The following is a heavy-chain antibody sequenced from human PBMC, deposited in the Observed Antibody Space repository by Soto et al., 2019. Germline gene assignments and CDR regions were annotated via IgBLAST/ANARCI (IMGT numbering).Heavy chain of an antibody. CDR1: GYSFTSYW. CDR3: ARHTLKEFRANTTTGYYYGMDV. J-gene: IGHJ6*02. V-gene: IGHV5-51*01. CDR2: IYPGDSDT. Sequence: PGASLKISCKGSGYSFTSYWIGCVRQMPGKGLEWMGIIYPGDSDTRYSPSFQGQVTISADKSISTACLQWSSLKASVTAMYYCARHTLKEFRANTTTGYYYGMDVWGQGTTVTVSS. D-gene: IGHD4-17*01.